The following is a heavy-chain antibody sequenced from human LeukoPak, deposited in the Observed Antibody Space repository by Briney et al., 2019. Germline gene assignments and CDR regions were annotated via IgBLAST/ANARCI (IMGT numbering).Heavy chain of an antibody. CDR1: GFTFSIYE. Sequence: PGGSLRLSCAASGFTFSIYEMTWVRQAPGKGLEWVAVISYDGSNKYYADSVKGRFTIYRDNSKNTLYLQMNSLRAEDTAVYYCAREKVPGIAAADAFDIWGQGTMVTVSS. CDR3: AREKVPGIAAADAFDI. V-gene: IGHV3-30*04. D-gene: IGHD6-13*01. CDR2: ISYDGSNK. J-gene: IGHJ3*02.